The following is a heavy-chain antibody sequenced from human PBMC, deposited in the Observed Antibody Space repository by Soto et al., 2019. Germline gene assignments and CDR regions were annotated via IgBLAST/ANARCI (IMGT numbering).Heavy chain of an antibody. CDR2: IIPIFGTA. V-gene: IGHV1-69*12. Sequence: QVQLVQSGAEVKKPGSSVKVSCKASGGTFSSYAISWVRQAPGQGLEWMGGIIPIFGTANYAQKFQGRVTITADESTSTAYMELSSLRSEDTAVYYCARGGGGGYCSGGSCYSVDYWGQGTLVTVSS. J-gene: IGHJ4*02. CDR3: ARGGGGGYCSGGSCYSVDY. CDR1: GGTFSSYA. D-gene: IGHD2-15*01.